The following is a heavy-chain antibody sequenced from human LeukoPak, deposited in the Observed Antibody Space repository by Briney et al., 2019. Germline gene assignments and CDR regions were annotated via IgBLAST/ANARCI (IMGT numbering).Heavy chain of an antibody. D-gene: IGHD5-24*01. CDR1: GGSISNSSYY. CDR3: ARCRLWRWLQMSTRPDWYFDL. J-gene: IGHJ2*01. V-gene: IGHV4-61*05. CDR2: IYYSGST. Sequence: PSETLSLTCPVSGGSISNSSYYWSWIRQPPGKGLEWIGYIYYSGSTNYNPSLKSRVTMSVDTSKNQFSLKLSSVTAADTAVYYCARCRLWRWLQMSTRPDWYFDLWGRGTLVTVSS.